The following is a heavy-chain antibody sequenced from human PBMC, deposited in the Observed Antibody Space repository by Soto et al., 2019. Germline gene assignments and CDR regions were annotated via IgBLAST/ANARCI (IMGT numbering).Heavy chain of an antibody. CDR2: IYPGDSDT. D-gene: IGHD5-12*01. Sequence: GESLKISCKTSGYSFTSYWIGWVRQMPGKGLEWMGIIYPGDSDTRYSPSFQGQVTISADKSISTAYLQWSSLKASDTAMYYCATGVATITPQRSNYYYYGMDVWGQGTTVTVSS. CDR3: ATGVATITPQRSNYYYYGMDV. CDR1: GYSFTSYW. J-gene: IGHJ6*02. V-gene: IGHV5-51*01.